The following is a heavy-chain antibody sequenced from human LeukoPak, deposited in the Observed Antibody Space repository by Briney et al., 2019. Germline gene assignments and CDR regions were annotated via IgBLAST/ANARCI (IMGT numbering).Heavy chain of an antibody. CDR2: ISGSGGST. Sequence: GALRPSFAAPGFPFSRYAMSWVRPAPGKGLGWVSAISGSGGSTYYADSVKGRFTISRDNSKNTLYLQMNSLRAEDTAVYYCAKDPSGSYVWFDYWGQGTLVTVSS. CDR3: AKDPSGSYVWFDY. V-gene: IGHV3-23*01. CDR1: GFPFSRYA. D-gene: IGHD1-26*01. J-gene: IGHJ4*02.